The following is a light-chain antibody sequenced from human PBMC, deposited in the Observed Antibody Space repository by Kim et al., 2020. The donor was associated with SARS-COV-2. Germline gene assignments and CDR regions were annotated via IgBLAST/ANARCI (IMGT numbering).Light chain of an antibody. CDR3: QHYSRFPYT. V-gene: IGKV1-5*03. CDR2: LAS. Sequence: DIQMTQSPSTLSASVGDRVTITCRASQTISTWLAWYQQKPGKAPNLLIYLASTLESGVLSRFIGSGSGTEFTLTIDSLQPDDFATYYCQHYSRFPYTFGQGTKLEI. J-gene: IGKJ2*01. CDR1: QTISTW.